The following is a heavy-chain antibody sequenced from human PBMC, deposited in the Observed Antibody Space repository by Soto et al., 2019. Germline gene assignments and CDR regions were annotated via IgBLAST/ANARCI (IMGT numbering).Heavy chain of an antibody. CDR1: GGTFSSYA. Sequence: AASVKVSCKASGGTFSSYAISWVRQAPGQGLEWMGGIIPIFGTANYAQKFQGRVTITADESTSTAYMELSSLRSEDTAVYYCARKGDYYDGSGYFNWFDPWGQGTLVTVSS. CDR2: IIPIFGTA. CDR3: ARKGDYYDGSGYFNWFDP. J-gene: IGHJ5*02. V-gene: IGHV1-69*13. D-gene: IGHD3-22*01.